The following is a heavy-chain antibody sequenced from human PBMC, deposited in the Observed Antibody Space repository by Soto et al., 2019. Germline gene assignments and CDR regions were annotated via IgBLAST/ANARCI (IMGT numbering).Heavy chain of an antibody. CDR3: ARGSCSGGSCYSGNWFDP. CDR2: IYYSGNT. J-gene: IGHJ5*02. D-gene: IGHD2-15*01. CDR1: GDSVTSGNYY. Sequence: PSETLSLTCTVSGDSVTSGNYYWSWIRQPPGKGLEWIGYIYYSGNTNYSPSLKSRVTISLGTLNNQFSLKLSSVTAADTAVDYCARGSCSGGSCYSGNWFDPWGQGTLVTV. V-gene: IGHV4-61*01.